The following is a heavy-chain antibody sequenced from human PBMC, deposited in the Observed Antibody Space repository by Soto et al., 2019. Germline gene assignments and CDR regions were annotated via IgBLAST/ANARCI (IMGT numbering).Heavy chain of an antibody. CDR2: INAGNGNT. J-gene: IGHJ5*02. D-gene: IGHD3-22*01. V-gene: IGHV1-3*01. CDR3: ARERYYDSSGYPNWFDP. CDR1: GYTFTSYA. Sequence: ASVKVSCKASGYTFTSYAMHWVRQAPGQRLEWMGWINAGNGNTKYSQKFQGRVTITRDTSASTAYMELSRLRSEDTAVYYCARERYYDSSGYPNWFDPWGQGTLVTVSS.